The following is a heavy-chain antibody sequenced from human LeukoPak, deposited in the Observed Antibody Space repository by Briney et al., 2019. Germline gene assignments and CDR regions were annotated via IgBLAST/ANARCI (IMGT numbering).Heavy chain of an antibody. CDR2: FDPGDEKA. J-gene: IGHJ4*02. CDR1: GHTLTEAC. V-gene: IGHV1-24*01. CDR3: TMSDRYRGRPFDY. D-gene: IGHD4-11*01. Sequence: ASVKVSCKVSGHTLTEACIHWVRQAPGKGLEWMGSFDPGDEKAVFSRDFQGRITMTEDAATDTAYMDLSSLGSQDTAFYYCTMSDRYRGRPFDYWGQRTEVTVSS.